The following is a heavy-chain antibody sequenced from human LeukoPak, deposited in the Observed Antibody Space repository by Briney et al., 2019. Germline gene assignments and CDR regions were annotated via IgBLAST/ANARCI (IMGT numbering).Heavy chain of an antibody. Sequence: GGSLRLSCAASGFTFSSYWMHWVRQASGKGLVWVSRINSDGSSTSYADSVKGRFTISRDNAKNTLYLQMNSLRAEDTAVYYCARVTVGGIVVVPAAMFWDYYYYYMDVWGKGTTVTVSS. CDR2: INSDGSST. J-gene: IGHJ6*03. CDR1: GFTFSSYW. D-gene: IGHD2-2*01. CDR3: ARVTVGGIVVVPAAMFWDYYYYYMDV. V-gene: IGHV3-74*01.